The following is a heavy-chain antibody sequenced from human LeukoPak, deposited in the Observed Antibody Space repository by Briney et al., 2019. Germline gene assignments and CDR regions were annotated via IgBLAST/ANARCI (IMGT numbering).Heavy chain of an antibody. CDR2: MNPNSGNT. CDR1: GYTFTSYD. Sequence: GASVKVSCKASGYTFTSYDINWGRQATGQGLEWMGWMNPNSGNTGYAQKFQGRVTITRNTSISTAYMELSSLRSEDTAVYYGARGRGSSGSYYYYYMDVWGKGTTVTVSS. J-gene: IGHJ6*03. V-gene: IGHV1-8*03. D-gene: IGHD6-6*01. CDR3: ARGRGSSGSYYYYYMDV.